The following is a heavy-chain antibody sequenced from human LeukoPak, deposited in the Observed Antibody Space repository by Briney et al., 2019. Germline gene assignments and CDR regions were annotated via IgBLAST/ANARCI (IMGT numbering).Heavy chain of an antibody. CDR1: GFTFSKFG. D-gene: IGHD6-13*01. CDR3: TTVFREQQPYYYYGMDV. V-gene: IGHV3-15*01. CDR2: IKSKTDGGTT. Sequence: PGGSLRLSCAGSGFTFSKFGMIWVRQAPGKGLEWVGRIKSKTDGGTTDYAAPVKGRFTISRDDSKNTLYLQMNSLKTEDTAVYYCTTVFREQQPYYYYGMDVWGQGTTVTVPS. J-gene: IGHJ6*02.